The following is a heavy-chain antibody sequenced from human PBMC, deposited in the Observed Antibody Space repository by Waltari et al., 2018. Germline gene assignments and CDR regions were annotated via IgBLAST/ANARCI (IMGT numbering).Heavy chain of an antibody. D-gene: IGHD6-13*01. CDR2: TFHAGFT. V-gene: IGHV4-38-2*01. Sequence: QVQLQESGPGLVKPSETLSLSCDVSGYSIDRGYFWGWIRQPPGKGLEWIGTTFHAGFTYYSPSLKGRVTMSVDKSKNQFSLNLSSVTAADTAVYYCARAPGVAAAAYFDYWGQGILVTVSS. CDR1: GYSIDRGYF. J-gene: IGHJ4*02. CDR3: ARAPGVAAAAYFDY.